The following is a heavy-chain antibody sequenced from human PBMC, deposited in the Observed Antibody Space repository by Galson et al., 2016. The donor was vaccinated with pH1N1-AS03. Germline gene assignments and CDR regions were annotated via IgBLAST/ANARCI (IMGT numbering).Heavy chain of an antibody. CDR3: TRSRYYNTNLYYFDY. J-gene: IGHJ4*02. CDR1: GFSLATSGVG. D-gene: IGHD2/OR15-2a*01. CDR2: IYWDDDK. Sequence: PALVKPTQTLTLTCAFSGFSLATSGVGVGWVRQPPGKALEWLALIYWDDDKLYNPSLKSRLTVTKDTSKNLVVLTLTDMDPVDTATYFCTRSRYYNTNLYYFDYWGQGTLVTVSS. V-gene: IGHV2-5*02.